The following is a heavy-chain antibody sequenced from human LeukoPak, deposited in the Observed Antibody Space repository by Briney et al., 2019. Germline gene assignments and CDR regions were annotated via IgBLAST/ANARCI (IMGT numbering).Heavy chain of an antibody. CDR3: AKGSYYDSSGSFYFDY. D-gene: IGHD3-22*01. CDR2: ISGSGDNT. CDR1: GFTFSSYW. J-gene: IGHJ4*02. V-gene: IGHV3-23*01. Sequence: GGSLRLSCAASGFTFSSYWMTWVRQAPGKGLEWVSGISGSGDNTYYADSVKGRFTISRDNSKNTLYVQVNSLGTEDTAAYYCAKGSYYDSSGSFYFDYWGQGTLVTVSS.